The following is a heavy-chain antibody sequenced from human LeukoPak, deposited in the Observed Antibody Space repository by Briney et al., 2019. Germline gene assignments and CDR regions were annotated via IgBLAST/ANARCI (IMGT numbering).Heavy chain of an antibody. D-gene: IGHD3-3*01. V-gene: IGHV3-9*03. CDR3: AIDSYSASGLEGVAFDI. CDR1: GFTFDDFA. Sequence: GGSLRLSCTASGFTFDDFAIHWVRQFPGKGLEWVSGIGWNGLIVGYADSVKGRFSISRDNAKQSVYLHMNSLRAEDMALYYCAIDSYSASGLEGVAFDIWGQGTMVTVSS. CDR2: IGWNGLIV. J-gene: IGHJ3*02.